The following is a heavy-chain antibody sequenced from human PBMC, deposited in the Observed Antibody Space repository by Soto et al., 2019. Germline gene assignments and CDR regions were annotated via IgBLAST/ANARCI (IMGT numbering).Heavy chain of an antibody. J-gene: IGHJ6*02. CDR3: GRGGPPRGYPMDV. V-gene: IGHV5-51*01. CDR2: FYSDDSDI. D-gene: IGHD3-10*01. CDR1: GYSFSNYW. Sequence: GQSLKISSKGSGYSFSNYWLDWVRQKPGKGLEWMGIFYSDDSDIRYSPYFKGQVTISVDKEINTAYLHLSSLKASDTGIYSCGRGGPPRGYPMDVWGQGTRVTVSS.